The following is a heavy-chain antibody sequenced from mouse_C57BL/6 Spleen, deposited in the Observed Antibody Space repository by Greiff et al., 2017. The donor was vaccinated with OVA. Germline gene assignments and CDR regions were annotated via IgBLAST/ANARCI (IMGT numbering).Heavy chain of an antibody. CDR1: GYTFTSHW. Sequence: QVQLQQPGTELVKPGASVMLSCRASGYTFTSHWMHWMKQRPGQGLEWIGNINPSDGYTNYNEKFKSKAILTVDKSSSTAYMQLSSLTSEDSAVYFCTRVFRTGEAWFPYWGQGTLVTVSA. CDR3: TRVFRTGEAWFPY. J-gene: IGHJ3*01. CDR2: INPSDGYT. V-gene: IGHV1-53*01.